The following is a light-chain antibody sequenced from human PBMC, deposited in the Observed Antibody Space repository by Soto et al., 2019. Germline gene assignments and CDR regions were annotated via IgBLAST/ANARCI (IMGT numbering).Light chain of an antibody. V-gene: IGLV2-11*01. J-gene: IGLJ1*01. CDR3: CSYAGSYTWV. CDR1: SSDVGGYNY. CDR2: DVS. Sequence: ALTQPRPVSRSPGQSVTISRPGNSSDVGGYNYVSWYQQHPGKAPKLMIYDVSKRPSGVPDRFSGSKSGNTASLTISGLQAEDEADYYCCSYAGSYTWVFGTGTKVTVL.